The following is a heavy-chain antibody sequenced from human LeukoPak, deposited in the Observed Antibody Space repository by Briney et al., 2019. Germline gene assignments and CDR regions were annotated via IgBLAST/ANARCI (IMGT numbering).Heavy chain of an antibody. CDR1: GGSFSGYY. V-gene: IGHV4-34*01. D-gene: IGHD2-15*01. J-gene: IGHJ4*02. Sequence: NPSETLSLTCAVYGGSFSGYYWSWIRQPPGKGLEWIGEINHSGSTNYNPSLKSRVTISVDTSKNQFSLKLSSVTAADTAVYYCARGYCSGGSCYDLSFDYWGQGTLVTVSS. CDR3: ARGYCSGGSCYDLSFDY. CDR2: INHSGST.